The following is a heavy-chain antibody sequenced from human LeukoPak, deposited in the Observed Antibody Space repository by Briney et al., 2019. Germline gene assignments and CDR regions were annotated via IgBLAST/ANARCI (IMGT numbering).Heavy chain of an antibody. D-gene: IGHD2-2*01. Sequence: SETLSLTCTASGDSISSGDYYWSWIRQPPGKGLEWIGYIYYSGSTYYNPSLKSRVTISVDTSKNQFSLKLSSVTAADTAVYYCARASPTHCSSTSCYVMVFDYWGQGTLVTVSS. V-gene: IGHV4-30-4*01. J-gene: IGHJ4*02. CDR2: IYYSGST. CDR3: ARASPTHCSSTSCYVMVFDY. CDR1: GDSISSGDYY.